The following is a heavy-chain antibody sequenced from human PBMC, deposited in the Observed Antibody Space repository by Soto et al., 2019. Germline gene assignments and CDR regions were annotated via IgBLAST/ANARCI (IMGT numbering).Heavy chain of an antibody. J-gene: IGHJ6*02. V-gene: IGHV1-46*01. D-gene: IGHD6-13*01. Sequence: ASVKVSCKASGYTFTSYYMHWVRQAPGQGLEWMGVINPSGGSTDYAQKSQGRITMTRDTSTSTVYMELSSLRSEDTAVYYCARDRGRAAAGEYHYYGMAVWGQGTTVTVSS. CDR3: ARDRGRAAAGEYHYYGMAV. CDR1: GYTFTSYY. CDR2: INPSGGST.